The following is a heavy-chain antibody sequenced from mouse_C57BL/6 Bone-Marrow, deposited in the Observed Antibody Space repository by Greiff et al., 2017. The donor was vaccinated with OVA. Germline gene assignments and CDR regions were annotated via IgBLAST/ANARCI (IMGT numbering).Heavy chain of an antibody. J-gene: IGHJ1*03. CDR1: GYTFTDYE. CDR3: TRWGIRYFDV. V-gene: IGHV1-15*01. CDR2: IDPETGGP. Sequence: QVQLQQSGAELVRPGASVTLSCKASGYTFTDYEMHWVKQTPVHGLEWIGAIDPETGGPAYNQKFKGKAILTADKSSSTAYMELRSLTSEDSAVYYCTRWGIRYFDVWGTGTTVTVSS.